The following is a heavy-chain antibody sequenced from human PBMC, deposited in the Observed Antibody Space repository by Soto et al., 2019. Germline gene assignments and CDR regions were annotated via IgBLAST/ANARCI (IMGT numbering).Heavy chain of an antibody. V-gene: IGHV1-18*04. J-gene: IGHJ4*02. CDR2: ISAYNGNT. D-gene: IGHD6-13*01. CDR3: AGVRGYGGSGGLGDY. Sequence: QVQLVQSGAEVKKPGASVKVSCKASGYTFTSYGISWVRQAPGQGLEWMGWISAYNGNTNYAQKLQGRVTMTTDTSTSRAYMGLRSLRSDDTAAYYCAGVRGYGGSGGLGDYWGQGTLVTVSS. CDR1: GYTFTSYG.